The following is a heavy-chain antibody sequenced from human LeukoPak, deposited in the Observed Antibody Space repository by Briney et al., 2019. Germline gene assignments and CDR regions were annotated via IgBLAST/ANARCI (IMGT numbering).Heavy chain of an antibody. V-gene: IGHV1-8*01. J-gene: IGHJ3*02. Sequence: ASVKVSCKASGYTFTSYDINWVRQATGQGLEWMGWMSPNSGNTGYAQKFQGRITMTRNTAISTAYMELSSLRSEDTAVYYCARDPAYYDILTGYLPEDAFGIWGQGTMVTVSS. D-gene: IGHD3-9*01. CDR3: ARDPAYYDILTGYLPEDAFGI. CDR2: MSPNSGNT. CDR1: GYTFTSYD.